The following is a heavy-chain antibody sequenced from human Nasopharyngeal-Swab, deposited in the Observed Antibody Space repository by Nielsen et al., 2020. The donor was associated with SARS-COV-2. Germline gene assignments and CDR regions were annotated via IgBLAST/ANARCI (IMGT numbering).Heavy chain of an antibody. CDR3: ARGFRRYQLLPGWFDP. Sequence: WIRQCPGKGLEWIGYIYYSGSTYYNPSLKSRVTISVDTSKNQFSLKLSSVTAADTAVYYCARGFRRYQLLPGWFDPWGQGTLVTVSS. V-gene: IGHV4-30-4*01. D-gene: IGHD2-2*01. CDR2: IYYSGST. J-gene: IGHJ5*02.